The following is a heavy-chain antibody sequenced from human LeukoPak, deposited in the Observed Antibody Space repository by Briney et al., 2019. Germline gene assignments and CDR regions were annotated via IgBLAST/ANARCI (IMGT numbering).Heavy chain of an antibody. J-gene: IGHJ4*02. D-gene: IGHD2-2*01. CDR2: IYSGGST. CDR1: GFTVSSNY. V-gene: IGHV3-66*01. Sequence: GGSLRLSSAASGFTVSSNYMSWVRQAPGKGLEWVSVIYSGGSTYYADSVKGRFTISRDNSKNSLYLQMNSLRAEDTAVYYCARGDQTDYWGQGTLVTVSS. CDR3: ARGDQTDY.